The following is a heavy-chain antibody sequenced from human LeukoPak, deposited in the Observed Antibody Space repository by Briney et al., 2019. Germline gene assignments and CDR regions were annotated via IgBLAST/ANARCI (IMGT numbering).Heavy chain of an antibody. V-gene: IGHV4-34*01. CDR3: ARLIKYDYVWGELSALGFDY. CDR2: INHSGST. CDR1: GGSFSGYY. D-gene: IGHD3-16*02. Sequence: SETLSLTCAVYGGSFSGYYWSWIRQPPGKGLEWIGEINHSGSTNYNPSLKSRVTISVDTSKNQFSLKLSSVTAADTAVYYCARLIKYDYVWGELSALGFDYWGQGTLVTVSS. J-gene: IGHJ4*02.